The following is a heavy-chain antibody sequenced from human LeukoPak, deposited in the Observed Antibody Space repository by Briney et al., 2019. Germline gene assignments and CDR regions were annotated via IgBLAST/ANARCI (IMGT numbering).Heavy chain of an antibody. J-gene: IGHJ5*02. CDR1: GGSFSGYY. CDR2: INHSGST. Sequence: KSSETLSLTCAVYGGSFSGYYWSWIRQPPGKGLEWIGEINHSGSTNYNPSLKSRVTISVDTSKNQFSLKLSSVTAADTAVYYCARGRGPPAYDFWSGKLGVWFDPGGQGTLVTVSS. CDR3: ARGRGPPAYDFWSGKLGVWFDP. D-gene: IGHD3-3*01. V-gene: IGHV4-34*01.